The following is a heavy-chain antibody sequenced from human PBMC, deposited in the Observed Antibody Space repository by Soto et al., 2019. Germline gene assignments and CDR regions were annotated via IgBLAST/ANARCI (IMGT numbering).Heavy chain of an antibody. D-gene: IGHD2-15*01. CDR3: AVTPRYCSGGSCYPAHALDI. CDR2: MFYSGSI. J-gene: IGHJ3*02. Sequence: XSTLSVVCTVSGGSISSYSWSWIRQPPGKGLEWIGYMFYSGSIEYNPSLKSRVTISVDTSKNQFSLNLSSVTAADTAIYYCAVTPRYCSGGSCYPAHALDIWGQGRRVTVSS. CDR1: GGSISSYS. V-gene: IGHV4-59*01.